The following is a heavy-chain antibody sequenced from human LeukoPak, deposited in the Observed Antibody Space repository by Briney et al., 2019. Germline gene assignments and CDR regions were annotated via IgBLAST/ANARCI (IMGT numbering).Heavy chain of an antibody. CDR2: INPNSGGT. D-gene: IGHD2-21*02. Sequence: GASVKVSCKASGYTFTGYYMHWVRQAPGQGLEWMGWINPNSGGTNYAQKFQGRVTMTRDTSISTAYMELSRLRSDDTAVYYCARDKVVTATRPWYIDVWGKGTTVTVSS. CDR1: GYTFTGYY. J-gene: IGHJ6*03. CDR3: ARDKVVTATRPWYIDV. V-gene: IGHV1-2*02.